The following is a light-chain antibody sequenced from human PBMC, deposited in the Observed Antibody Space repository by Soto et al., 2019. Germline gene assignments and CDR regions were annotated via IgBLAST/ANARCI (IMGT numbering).Light chain of an antibody. V-gene: IGKV3-11*01. CDR3: QQHSSSIT. CDR2: DAS. CDR1: QSVSSS. Sequence: EIVLTQSPVTLSLSPGERATLSCRASQSVSSSLAWYQQKPGQAPRLLIYDASNTATGIPARFSGSGSGTDFTLTISSLEPEDFAIYYCQQHSSSITFGQGTRLETK. J-gene: IGKJ5*01.